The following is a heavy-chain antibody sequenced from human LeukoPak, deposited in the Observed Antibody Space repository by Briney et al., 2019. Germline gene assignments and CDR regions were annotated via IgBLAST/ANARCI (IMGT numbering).Heavy chain of an antibody. J-gene: IGHJ6*03. Sequence: PGGSLRLSCAASGFTFTNYAMHWVRQAPGKGLEWVAGISYDGSYKYYADSVKGRFTISRDNAKNSLYLQMNSLRAEDTAVYYCARLNFDWFENYYYYMDVWGKGTTVTVSS. CDR1: GFTFTNYA. D-gene: IGHD3-9*01. CDR3: ARLNFDWFENYYYYMDV. V-gene: IGHV3-30*04. CDR2: ISYDGSYK.